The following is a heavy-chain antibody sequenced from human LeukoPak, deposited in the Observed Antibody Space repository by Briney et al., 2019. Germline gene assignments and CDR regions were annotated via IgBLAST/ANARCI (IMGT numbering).Heavy chain of an antibody. Sequence: GRSLRLSCAASGFTFSTYGMHWVRQAPGKGLEWVAVISYEGSNKYYADSVKGRFTISRDNSKNTLYLQMNSLRAEDTAVYLCAKEGWLTFDYWGQGTLVTVSS. V-gene: IGHV3-30*18. CDR1: GFTFSTYG. CDR3: AKEGWLTFDY. J-gene: IGHJ4*02. D-gene: IGHD5-24*01. CDR2: ISYEGSNK.